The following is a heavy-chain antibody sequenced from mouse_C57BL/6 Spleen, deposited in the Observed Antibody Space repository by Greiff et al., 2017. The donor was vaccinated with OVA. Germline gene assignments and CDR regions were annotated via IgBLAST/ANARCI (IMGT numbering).Heavy chain of an antibody. Sequence: QVHVKQSGAELVKPGASVKISCKASGYAFSSYWMNWVKQRPGKGLEWIGQIYPGDGDTNYNGKFKGKATLTADKSSSTAYMQLSSLTSEDSAVYFGARSDGNYGAWFAYWGQGTLVTVSA. D-gene: IGHD2-1*01. CDR3: ARSDGNYGAWFAY. CDR2: IYPGDGDT. CDR1: GYAFSSYW. J-gene: IGHJ3*01. V-gene: IGHV1-80*01.